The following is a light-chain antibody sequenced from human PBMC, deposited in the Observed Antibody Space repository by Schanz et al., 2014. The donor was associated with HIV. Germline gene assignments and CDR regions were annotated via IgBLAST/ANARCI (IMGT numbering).Light chain of an antibody. CDR1: SGHSTYV. J-gene: IGLJ3*02. Sequence: QLVLTQSPSASASLGASVKLTCTLSSGHSTYVIAWHQQQPGKGPRFLMKVNSDVGHTKGDGIPDRFSGSSSGAERYLTISSLQYEDEADYYCQTWGTGIRVFGGGTKLTVL. V-gene: IGLV4-69*02. CDR2: VNSDVGH. CDR3: QTWGTGIRV.